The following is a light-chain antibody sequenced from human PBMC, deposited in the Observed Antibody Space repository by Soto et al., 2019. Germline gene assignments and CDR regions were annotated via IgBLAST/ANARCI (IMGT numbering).Light chain of an antibody. CDR2: KAS. Sequence: DIQMTQSPSTLSASEGDRVTITCRASQSISSWLAWYQQKPGKAPKLLIYKASSLESGVPSRFSGSGSGTEFTLTISSLQPDDFATYYCQQFNGPCTFGQGTKVEI. V-gene: IGKV1-5*03. CDR3: QQFNGPCT. CDR1: QSISSW. J-gene: IGKJ1*01.